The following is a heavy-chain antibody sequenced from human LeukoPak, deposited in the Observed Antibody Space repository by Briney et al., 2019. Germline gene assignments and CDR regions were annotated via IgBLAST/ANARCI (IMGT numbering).Heavy chain of an antibody. J-gene: IGHJ5*02. Sequence: PSETLSLTCAVSGGSISSSNWWSWGRQPPGKGLEWIGEIYHSGSTNYNPSLKSRVTISVDKSKNQFSLKLSSVTAADTAVYYCARGIVVVPASNWFDPWGQGTLVTVSS. D-gene: IGHD2-2*01. CDR2: IYHSGST. V-gene: IGHV4-4*02. CDR3: ARGIVVVPASNWFDP. CDR1: GGSISSSNW.